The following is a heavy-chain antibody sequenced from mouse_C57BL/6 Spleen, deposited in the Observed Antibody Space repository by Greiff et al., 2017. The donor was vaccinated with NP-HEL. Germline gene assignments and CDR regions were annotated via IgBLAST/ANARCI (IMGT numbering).Heavy chain of an antibody. V-gene: IGHV1-54*01. Sequence: QVQLQQSGAELVRPGTSVKVSCKASGYAFTNYLIEWVKQRPGQGLEWIGVINPGSGGTNYNEKFKGKATLTADKSSSTAYMQLSSLTSEDSAVYFCARRATVAYYFDYWGQGTTLTVSS. CDR2: INPGSGGT. CDR1: GYAFTNYL. CDR3: ARRATVAYYFDY. J-gene: IGHJ2*01. D-gene: IGHD1-1*01.